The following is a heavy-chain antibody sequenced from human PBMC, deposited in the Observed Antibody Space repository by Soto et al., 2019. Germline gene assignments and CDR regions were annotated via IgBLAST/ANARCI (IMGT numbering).Heavy chain of an antibody. J-gene: IGHJ4*02. D-gene: IGHD2-15*01. Sequence: QVQLQESGPGLVRPSQTLSLTCTVSGGSINSGDSYWNWIRPPPDKGLEWIGYINYRGSTFYNPSLKSRIIISVDTSKNQFSLKLSSVTAADTAVYYCARDAPGVAPYWGQGTLVTVSS. CDR2: INYRGST. CDR3: ARDAPGVAPY. CDR1: GGSINSGDSY. V-gene: IGHV4-31*03.